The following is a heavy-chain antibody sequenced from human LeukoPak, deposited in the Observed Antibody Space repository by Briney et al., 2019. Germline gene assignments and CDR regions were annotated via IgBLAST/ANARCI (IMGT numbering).Heavy chain of an antibody. J-gene: IGHJ4*02. CDR1: GGTFSSYA. Sequence: SVKVSCKASGGTFSSYAISWVRQAPGQGLEWMGRIIPILGIANYAQKFQGRVTITADKSTSTAYMELSSLRSEDTAVYYCAREAVYGSGSYVDHWGQGTLVTVSS. CDR2: IIPILGIA. CDR3: AREAVYGSGSYVDH. D-gene: IGHD3-10*01. V-gene: IGHV1-69*04.